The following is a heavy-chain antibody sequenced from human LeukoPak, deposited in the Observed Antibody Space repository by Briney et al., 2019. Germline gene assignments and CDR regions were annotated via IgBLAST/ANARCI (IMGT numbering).Heavy chain of an antibody. CDR1: GGSISSSSYY. V-gene: IGHV4-39*01. CDR2: IYYSGST. Sequence: SETLSLTCTVSGGSISSSSYYWGWICQPPGKGLEWIGSIYYSGSTYYNPSLKSRVTISVDTSENQFSLKLSSVTAADTAVYYCARGGYSFDTPGYWGQGTLVTVSS. D-gene: IGHD4-11*01. CDR3: ARGGYSFDTPGY. J-gene: IGHJ4*02.